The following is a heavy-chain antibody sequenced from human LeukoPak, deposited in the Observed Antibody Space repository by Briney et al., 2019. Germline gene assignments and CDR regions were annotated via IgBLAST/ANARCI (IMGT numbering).Heavy chain of an antibody. Sequence: GASVKVSCTASGYTFNTYGISWVRQAPGQGPEWMGWIYTQNGNTNYAQKLQGRVTMTKDTSTSTAYMELRSLTSDDTAVYYCARKTIGYHWFDPWGQGTLVTVSS. CDR1: GYTFNTYG. J-gene: IGHJ5*02. CDR3: ARKTIGYHWFDP. V-gene: IGHV1-18*01. CDR2: IYTQNGNT. D-gene: IGHD5-12*01.